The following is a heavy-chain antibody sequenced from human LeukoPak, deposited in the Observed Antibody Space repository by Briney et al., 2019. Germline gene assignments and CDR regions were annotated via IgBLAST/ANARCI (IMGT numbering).Heavy chain of an antibody. Sequence: GGSLRLSCAASGFTFSSYWMHWVRQAPGKGLVWVSRINSDGSSTSYADSVKGRFTISRDNAKNTLYLQMNSLRAEDTGVYYCARAPAGTTAYYYGMDVWGKGTTVTVSS. CDR2: INSDGSST. CDR3: ARAPAGTTAYYYGMDV. J-gene: IGHJ6*04. V-gene: IGHV3-74*01. CDR1: GFTFSSYW. D-gene: IGHD1-1*01.